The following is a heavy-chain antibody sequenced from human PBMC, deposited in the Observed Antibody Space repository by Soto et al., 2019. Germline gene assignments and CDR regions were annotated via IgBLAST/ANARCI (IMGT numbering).Heavy chain of an antibody. CDR1: GFTFSHYF. CDR2: ISNSGSTT. CDR3: VREKYCSGGSCYSDY. V-gene: IGHV3-11*01. J-gene: IGHJ4*02. D-gene: IGHD2-15*01. Sequence: QVQLVESGGGLAKPGGSLRLSCAASGFTFSHYFMTWIRQAPGKGLEWVSHISNSGSTTYYADSAKGRFTISRDNAKDSLSLQMNSLRAEDTAVYYCVREKYCSGGSCYSDYWGQGTLVTVSS.